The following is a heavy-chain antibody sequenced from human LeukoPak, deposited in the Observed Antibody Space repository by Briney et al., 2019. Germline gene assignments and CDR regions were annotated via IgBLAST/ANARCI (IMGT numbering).Heavy chain of an antibody. CDR3: GRTPSGDYFFDY. J-gene: IGHJ4*02. V-gene: IGHV3-30*04. CDR1: GIPFSRNS. Sequence: GGSLRLSCVASGIPFSRNSMHWVRRAPGGGPEWLAFISESTKQKNYADSVQGRFTISRDNSKNTLFLQMDSLRGDDTGIYYCGRTPSGDYFFDYGGQGTLVTVSS. D-gene: IGHD4-17*01. CDR2: ISESTKQK.